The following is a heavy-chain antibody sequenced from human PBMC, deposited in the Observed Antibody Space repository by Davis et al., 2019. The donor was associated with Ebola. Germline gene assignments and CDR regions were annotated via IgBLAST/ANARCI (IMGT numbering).Heavy chain of an antibody. CDR2: INPNSGGT. J-gene: IGHJ6*02. CDR1: GYTFTGYY. D-gene: IGHD5-18*01. CDR3: ARAGYSYGKDYYYYYGMDV. V-gene: IGHV1-2*04. Sequence: AASVKVSCKASGYTFTGYYMHWVRQAPGQGLEWMGWINPNSGGTNYAQKFQGWVTMTRDTSISTAYMELSRLRSDDTAVYYCARAGYSYGKDYYYYYGMDVWGQGTTVTVSS.